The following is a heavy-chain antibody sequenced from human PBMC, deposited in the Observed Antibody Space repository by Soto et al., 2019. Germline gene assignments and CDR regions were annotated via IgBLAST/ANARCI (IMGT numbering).Heavy chain of an antibody. CDR2: ISLYSDGT. V-gene: IGHV1-18*01. CDR3: ARVVPGAEAWFGP. D-gene: IGHD2-2*01. CDR1: GYTFSNYG. J-gene: IGHJ5*02. Sequence: QAKLVQSGGEVKRPGASVKVSCKTSGYTFSNYGITWVRLAPGQPLEWLGWISLYSDGTNYAQKFQARVSMTTDTSTTTAYMELRSLRSDDTAVYYCARVVPGAEAWFGPWGQGTLVTVSS.